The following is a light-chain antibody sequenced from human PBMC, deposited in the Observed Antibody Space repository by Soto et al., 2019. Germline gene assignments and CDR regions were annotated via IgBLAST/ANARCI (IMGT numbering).Light chain of an antibody. J-gene: IGKJ1*01. V-gene: IGKV1-5*03. Sequence: DIAMTLSPSTLSASLGDRVTITCRASQSISGWFAWYQQKPGRAPKLLIHKASSLESGVPSRFSGSGSGTEFTLTISSLHPDDFATYYCQQYNSQWTFGQGTKVDIK. CDR1: QSISGW. CDR3: QQYNSQWT. CDR2: KAS.